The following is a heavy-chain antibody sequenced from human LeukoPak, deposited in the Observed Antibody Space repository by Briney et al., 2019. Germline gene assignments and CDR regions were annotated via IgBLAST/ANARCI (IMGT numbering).Heavy chain of an antibody. V-gene: IGHV4-34*01. CDR2: INHSGST. J-gene: IGHJ4*02. CDR3: AVSSRSYGVSDY. Sequence: SETLSLTCAVYGGSFRGYYWSWIRQPPGKGLEWIGEINHSGSTNYNPSPKSRVTISVDTSKNQFSLKLSSVTAADTAVYYCAVSSRSYGVSDYWGQGTLVTVAS. CDR1: GGSFRGYY. D-gene: IGHD1-26*01.